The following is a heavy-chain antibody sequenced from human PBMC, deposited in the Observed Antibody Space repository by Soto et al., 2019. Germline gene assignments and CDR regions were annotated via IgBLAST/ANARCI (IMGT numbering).Heavy chain of an antibody. V-gene: IGHV4-59*01. J-gene: IGHJ4*02. Sequence: QVQLQESGPGLVKPSETLSLTCTVSGGAISSYYWSWIRQPPGKGLEWIVYIYYSGSTNYNPSLKSRVTISVDTSKNEFSLKLSSVTAAETAVYYCARRWGGTFDYWGQGTLVTVSS. CDR2: IYYSGST. CDR3: ARRWGGTFDY. CDR1: GGAISSYY. D-gene: IGHD2-21*01.